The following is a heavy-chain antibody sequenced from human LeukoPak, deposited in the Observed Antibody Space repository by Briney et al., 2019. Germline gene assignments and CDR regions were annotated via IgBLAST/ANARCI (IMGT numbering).Heavy chain of an antibody. CDR1: GFTFSNYG. Sequence: PGGALRLSWAASGFTFSNYGIHWVRQAPGKGLEWVALIRKDGSNEYYADSVKGRFTISTANSKNTLHLQMNSLRAEDTAIYYCAKGPGWDQLRGYFDYWGQGTLVTVSS. D-gene: IGHD3-3*01. V-gene: IGHV3-30*02. CDR2: IRKDGSNE. J-gene: IGHJ4*02. CDR3: AKGPGWDQLRGYFDY.